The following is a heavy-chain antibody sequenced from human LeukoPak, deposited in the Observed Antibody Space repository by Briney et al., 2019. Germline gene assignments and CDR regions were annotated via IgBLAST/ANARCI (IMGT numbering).Heavy chain of an antibody. Sequence: PSETLSLTCSVSGYSFTSGHYWGWIRQPPGKGLEWIANIYHTGSAHYNPSLKSRVTISVDTSKNQFSLKLSSVTAADTAVYYCARQDCSSTSCYTIFGYWGQGTLVTVSS. V-gene: IGHV4-38-2*01. CDR2: IYHTGSA. CDR3: ARQDCSSTSCYTIFGY. CDR1: GYSFTSGHY. J-gene: IGHJ4*02. D-gene: IGHD2-2*02.